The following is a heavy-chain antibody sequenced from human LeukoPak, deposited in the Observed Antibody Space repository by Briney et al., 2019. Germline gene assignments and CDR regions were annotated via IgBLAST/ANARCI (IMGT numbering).Heavy chain of an antibody. D-gene: IGHD2-2*01. CDR2: INNDGSTT. Sequence: GGSLRLSCAASGFTFSSYWMHWVRQAPGKGLVWVSRINNDGSTTRYADSVKGRFTISRDNSKNTLYLQMNSLRAEDTAVYYCAKEGQYQLLYFDYWGQGTLVTVSS. J-gene: IGHJ4*02. CDR3: AKEGQYQLLYFDY. V-gene: IGHV3-74*01. CDR1: GFTFSSYW.